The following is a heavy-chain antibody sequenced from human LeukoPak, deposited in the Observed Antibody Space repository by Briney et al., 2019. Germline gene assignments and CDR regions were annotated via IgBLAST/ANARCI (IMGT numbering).Heavy chain of an antibody. V-gene: IGHV4-30-2*01. CDR3: ARATTRITMVRGVKSWFDP. CDR2: IYHSGST. D-gene: IGHD3-10*01. CDR1: GLSISSGGYS. Sequence: ASETLSLTCAVSGLSISSGGYSWSWIRQPPGKGLEWIGYIYHSGSTYYNPSLKSRVTISVDRSKNQFSLKLSSVTAADTAVYYCARATTRITMVRGVKSWFDPWGQGTLVTVSS. J-gene: IGHJ5*02.